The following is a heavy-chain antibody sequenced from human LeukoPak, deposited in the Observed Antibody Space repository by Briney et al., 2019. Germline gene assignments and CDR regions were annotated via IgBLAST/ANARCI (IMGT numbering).Heavy chain of an antibody. Sequence: GASVKVSFKASGYTFIGYYMHWVRQAPGQGLEWMGWINPNSGGTNYAQKLQGRVTMTRDTSISTAYMELSRLRSDDTAVYYCARESPDLDYSCDYWGQGTLVTVSS. D-gene: IGHD4-11*01. CDR2: INPNSGGT. CDR1: GYTFIGYY. V-gene: IGHV1-2*02. J-gene: IGHJ4*02. CDR3: ARESPDLDYSCDY.